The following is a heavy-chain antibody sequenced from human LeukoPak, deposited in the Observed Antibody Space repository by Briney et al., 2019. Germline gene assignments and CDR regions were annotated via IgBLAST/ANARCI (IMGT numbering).Heavy chain of an antibody. CDR1: GYTFTSYY. CDR2: ISAYNGNT. J-gene: IGHJ3*02. D-gene: IGHD1-14*01. CDR3: ARDNPREAFDI. Sequence: ASVKVSCKASGYTFTSYYMHWVRQAPGQGLEWMGWISAYNGNTNYAQKLQGRVTMTTDTSTSTAYMELRSLRSDDTAVYYCARDNPREAFDIWGQGTMVTVSS. V-gene: IGHV1-18*04.